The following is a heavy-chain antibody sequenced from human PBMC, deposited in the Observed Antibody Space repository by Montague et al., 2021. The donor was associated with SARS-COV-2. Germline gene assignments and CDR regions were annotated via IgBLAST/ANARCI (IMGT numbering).Heavy chain of an antibody. CDR3: ARHRANAGSFDI. V-gene: IGHV4-39*01. CDR2: VHYIGTT. CDR1: GGSITVSRYD. D-gene: IGHD1-1*01. J-gene: IGHJ3*02. Sequence: SETLSLTCTVSGGSITVSRYDWGWIRQPPGKGLEWIGSVHYIGTTSYNESLKGRLTISVDTSENQFSLRMTSVTASDTAVYYYARHRANAGSFDIWGHGTLVTVSS.